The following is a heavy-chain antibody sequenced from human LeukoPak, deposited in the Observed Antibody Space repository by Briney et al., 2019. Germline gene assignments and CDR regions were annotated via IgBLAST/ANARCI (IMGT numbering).Heavy chain of an antibody. Sequence: PGGSLRLSCGASGFTVSTNYMSWVRQAPGKGLEWVSIIYSGGSTYYADSVKGRFTISRDNSKNTLYLQMNSLRAEDTAVYYCASSRYGSSFAFDIWGQGTMVTVSS. CDR1: GFTVSTNY. D-gene: IGHD6-6*01. CDR2: IYSGGST. V-gene: IGHV3-66*01. CDR3: ASSRYGSSFAFDI. J-gene: IGHJ3*02.